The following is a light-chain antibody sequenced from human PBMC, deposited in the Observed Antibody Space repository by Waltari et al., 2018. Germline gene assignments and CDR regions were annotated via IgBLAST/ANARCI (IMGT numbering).Light chain of an antibody. Sequence: QSALTQPASVSGSPGQSITISCTGTSSDLGAYNHVSWYQQHPGKAPKIMISEVTYRPSRVSNLFSGSKSGNTASLTISGLQAEDEADYYCSSYTTSSTVVFGGGTKLTVL. J-gene: IGLJ2*01. CDR3: SSYTTSSTVV. CDR1: SSDLGAYNH. V-gene: IGLV2-14*01. CDR2: EVT.